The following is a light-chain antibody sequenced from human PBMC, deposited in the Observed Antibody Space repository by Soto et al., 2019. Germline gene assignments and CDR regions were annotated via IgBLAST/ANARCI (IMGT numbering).Light chain of an antibody. Sequence: LEMTEKPPWLSGCVVGRVNITCQASQDISNYLNSYQQKPGKAPKLLIYAASSLQSGVPSRFTGSGFGTEFTLTISSLQPDDFATYYCQEYPRYSRTFGQGGKVDIK. CDR1: QDISNY. CDR3: QEYPRYSRT. J-gene: IGKJ1*01. CDR2: AAS. V-gene: IGKV1-16*01.